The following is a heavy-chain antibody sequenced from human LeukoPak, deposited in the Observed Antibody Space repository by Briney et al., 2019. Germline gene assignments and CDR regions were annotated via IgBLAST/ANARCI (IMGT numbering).Heavy chain of an antibody. Sequence: LKISXXXSGYXXXSYWIGWVRQMPGKGLEWMGIIYPGDSDTRYSPSFQGQVTISADKSISTAYLQWSSLKASDTAMYYCARLERRYYYGMDVWGQGTTVTVSS. CDR2: IYPGDSDT. D-gene: IGHD1-1*01. J-gene: IGHJ6*02. CDR3: ARLERRYYYGMDV. V-gene: IGHV5-51*01. CDR1: GYXXXSYW.